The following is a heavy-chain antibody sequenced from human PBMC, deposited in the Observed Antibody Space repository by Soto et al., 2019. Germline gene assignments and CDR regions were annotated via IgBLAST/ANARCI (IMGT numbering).Heavy chain of an antibody. V-gene: IGHV3-23*01. CDR2: ITGGNT. CDR3: AKDKERGGYDSDFDS. D-gene: IGHD3-3*01. J-gene: IGHJ4*02. CDR1: GFTFGTYG. Sequence: EVHLLESGGGLIQPGGSLRLSCGASGFTFGTYGMGWVRQAPGKGLEWVSTITGGNTYYAASVKGRFTISRDNSKNTLYLQMGSLRAEDTALYYCAKDKERGGYDSDFDSWGQGTLVTVSS.